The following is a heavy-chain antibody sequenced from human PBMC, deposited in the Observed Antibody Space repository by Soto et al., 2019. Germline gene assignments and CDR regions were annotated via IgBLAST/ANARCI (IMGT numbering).Heavy chain of an antibody. D-gene: IGHD3-22*01. CDR1: GYTLTSYG. CDR3: ARISTSGYFSYYYYYGMDV. J-gene: IGHJ6*02. CDR2: IATYNGNT. V-gene: IGHV1-18*01. Sequence: QVQLVQSGPEVKKPGASVKVSCKASGYTLTSYGITWVRQAPGQGLEWMGWIATYNGNTKYSQNRKCRTTMTTKPSTSTPYMELRSLRSDDTAVYYCARISTSGYFSYYYYYGMDVWGQGTTVTVSS.